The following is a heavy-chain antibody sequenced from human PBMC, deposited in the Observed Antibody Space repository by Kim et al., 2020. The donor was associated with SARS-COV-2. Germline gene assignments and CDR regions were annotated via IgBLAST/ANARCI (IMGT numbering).Heavy chain of an antibody. V-gene: IGHV1-18*01. Sequence: YAQKLQGRVTMTTDTSTSTAYMELRSLRSDDTAVYYCARLLYSGYAREDYWGQGTLVTVSS. CDR3: ARLLYSGYAREDY. D-gene: IGHD5-12*01. J-gene: IGHJ4*02.